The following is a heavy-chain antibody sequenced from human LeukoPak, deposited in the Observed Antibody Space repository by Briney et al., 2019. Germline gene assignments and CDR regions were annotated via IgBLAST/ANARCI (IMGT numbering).Heavy chain of an antibody. CDR1: GFTFSDHA. Sequence: AGGSLRLSCAASGFTFSDHAMHWVRQAPGKGLEWFSAVGIAADTFYPGSVKGRFTISRENAKNSLYLQMNSLRVEDTAVYYCVRQKKSHGNFDYWGQGTLVTVSS. D-gene: IGHD1-26*01. CDR3: VRQKKSHGNFDY. V-gene: IGHV3-13*01. J-gene: IGHJ4*02. CDR2: VGIAADT.